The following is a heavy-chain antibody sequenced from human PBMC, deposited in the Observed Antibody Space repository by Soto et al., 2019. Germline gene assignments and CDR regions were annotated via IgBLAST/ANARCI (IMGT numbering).Heavy chain of an antibody. CDR1: GFAFRHNY. D-gene: IGHD2-15*01. Sequence: GGSLRLSCTVSGFAFRHNYLTWIRQAPGKGLEWLSYTSTSGRPAYYADSVKGRFTISTDNAKKSLYLQMDSLRAEDTGVYYCATGGSCYEAWGQGTLVTVSS. V-gene: IGHV3-11*01. CDR2: TSTSGRPA. J-gene: IGHJ5*02. CDR3: ATGGSCYEA.